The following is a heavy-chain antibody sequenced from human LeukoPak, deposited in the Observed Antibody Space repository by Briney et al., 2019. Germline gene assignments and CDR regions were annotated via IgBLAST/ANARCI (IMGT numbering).Heavy chain of an antibody. J-gene: IGHJ6*03. D-gene: IGHD6-13*01. CDR2: ISGSGGST. CDR3: ARFRYSSSWYLPRIYYYYMDV. Sequence: GGSLRLSCAASGFTFSSYGMSWVRQAPGKGLEWVSAISGSGGSTYYADSVKGRFTISRDNSKNTLYLQMNSLRAEDTAVYYCARFRYSSSWYLPRIYYYYMDVWGKGTTVTVSS. CDR1: GFTFSSYG. V-gene: IGHV3-23*01.